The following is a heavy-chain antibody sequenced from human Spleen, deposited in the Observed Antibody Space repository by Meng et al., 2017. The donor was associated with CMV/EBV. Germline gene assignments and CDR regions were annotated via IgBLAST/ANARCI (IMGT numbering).Heavy chain of an antibody. J-gene: IGHJ6*02. CDR3: ARRVDFWSGYYYYYGMDV. D-gene: IGHD3-3*01. Sequence: GESLKISCVASGFTFSSYTMNWVRQAPGKGLEWVSFISSSNSYISYADSVKGRFTVSRDNAKNSLYLQLDSLRAEDTAVYYCARRVDFWSGYYYYYGMDVWGQGTTVTVSS. V-gene: IGHV3-21*01. CDR2: ISSSNSYI. CDR1: GFTFSSYT.